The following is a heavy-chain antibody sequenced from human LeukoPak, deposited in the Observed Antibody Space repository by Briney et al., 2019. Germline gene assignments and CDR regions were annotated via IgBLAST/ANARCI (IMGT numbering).Heavy chain of an antibody. Sequence: ASVKVSCKASGYTFTSYDINWVRQATGQGLEWMGWMNPNSGNTGYAQKFQGRVTITRNTSISTAYMELSSLRSDDTAVYYCAREESIGSYQFLHDYWGQGTLVTVSS. CDR3: AREESIGSYQFLHDY. CDR2: MNPNSGNT. D-gene: IGHD1-26*01. CDR1: GYTFTSYD. V-gene: IGHV1-8*03. J-gene: IGHJ4*02.